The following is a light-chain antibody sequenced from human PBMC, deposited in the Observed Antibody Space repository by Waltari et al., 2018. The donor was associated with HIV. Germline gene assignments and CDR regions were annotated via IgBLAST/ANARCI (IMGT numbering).Light chain of an antibody. V-gene: IGKV3-20*01. Sequence: EIVLTQSPGTLSLSPGERATLSCRASQSVTSSFLSWYQQKPGQAPRLLIYGASSRATGIPDRFSVGGSGTDFTLTISRLEPEDFAVYYCQQYGSSPLTFGGGTKVDIK. CDR1: QSVTSSF. J-gene: IGKJ4*01. CDR3: QQYGSSPLT. CDR2: GAS.